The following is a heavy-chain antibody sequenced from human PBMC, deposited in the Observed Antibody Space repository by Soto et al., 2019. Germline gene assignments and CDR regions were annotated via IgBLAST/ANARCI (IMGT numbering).Heavy chain of an antibody. CDR3: ARAQPTAFDI. CDR2: INPSGGST. J-gene: IGHJ3*02. Sequence: QVQLVQSGAEVKKPGASVKVSCKASGYTFTSYYMHWVRQAPGQGLEWMGIINPSGGSTSYAQKFQGSVTMTRDTSTSTGYMELSSLRSEDTAVYYCARAQPTAFDIWGQGTMVTVSS. V-gene: IGHV1-46*01. CDR1: GYTFTSYY.